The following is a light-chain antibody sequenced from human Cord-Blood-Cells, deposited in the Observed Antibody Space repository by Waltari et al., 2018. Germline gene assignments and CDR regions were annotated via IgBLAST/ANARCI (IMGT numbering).Light chain of an antibody. J-gene: IGLJ3*02. CDR3: AAWDDSLNGWV. Sequence: QPVLTQPPSASGTPGQRVTISCSGSSSNIGSNTVNWYQQLPGTAPKRLIYSNKQRPSGVPDRFSGSKSGTSASLAISGLQSEDEADYYCAAWDDSLNGWVFGGGTKLTVL. CDR1: SSNIGSNT. V-gene: IGLV1-44*01. CDR2: SNK.